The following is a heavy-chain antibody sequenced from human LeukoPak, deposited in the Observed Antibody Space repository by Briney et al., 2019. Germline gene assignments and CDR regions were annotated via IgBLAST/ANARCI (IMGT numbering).Heavy chain of an antibody. V-gene: IGHV4-59*01. J-gene: IGHJ5*02. CDR2: IYYGGST. Sequence: SETLSLTCTVSGGSISSYYWSWIRQPPGRGLEWIGYIYYGGSTNYNPSLKSRVTISVDTSKNQFSLKLSSVTAADTAVYYCARHWNDEGGNWFDPWGQGTLVTVSS. CDR1: GGSISSYY. CDR3: ARHWNDEGGNWFDP. D-gene: IGHD1-1*01.